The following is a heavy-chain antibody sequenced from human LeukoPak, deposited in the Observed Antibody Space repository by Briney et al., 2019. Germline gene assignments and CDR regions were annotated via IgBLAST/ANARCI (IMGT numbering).Heavy chain of an antibody. V-gene: IGHV3-20*04. CDR3: ARGAYGIQLWSPRGFDY. D-gene: IGHD5-18*01. Sequence: GGSLRLSCAASGFTFDDYGMSWVRQAPGKGLEWVSGINWNGGSTGYADSVKGRFTISRDNAENSLYLQMNSLRAEDTALYYCARGAYGIQLWSPRGFDYGGQGPLVTASS. J-gene: IGHJ4*02. CDR2: INWNGGST. CDR1: GFTFDDYG.